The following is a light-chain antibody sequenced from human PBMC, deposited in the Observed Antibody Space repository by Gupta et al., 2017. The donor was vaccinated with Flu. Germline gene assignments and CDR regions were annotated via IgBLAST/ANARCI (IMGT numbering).Light chain of an antibody. CDR1: GISNY. J-gene: IGKJ3*01. Sequence: GISNYLALYQVKPGQVPKLLLRGASTLLSGVSSRISGRGYARDFTLTINNLQPEDVATYFCQTYVLPRTFGPGTKVDIK. CDR2: GAS. CDR3: QTYVLPRT. V-gene: IGKV1-27*01.